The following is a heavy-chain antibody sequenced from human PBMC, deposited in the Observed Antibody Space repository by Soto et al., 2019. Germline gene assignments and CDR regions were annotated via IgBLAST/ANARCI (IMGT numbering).Heavy chain of an antibody. CDR3: ARDIRGYSRAFDY. J-gene: IGHJ4*02. CDR2: IYYSGNT. D-gene: IGHD5-18*01. CDR1: GGSVSSGGYY. Sequence: QVQLQESGPGLVKPSETLSLTYTVSGGSVSSGGYYWTWIRQPPGKGLEWIGYIYYSGNTNYNPSLKSRVTTSVDTSKNQFSLKLTSVTAADAAVYYCARDIRGYSRAFDYWGQGTLVTVSS. V-gene: IGHV4-61*08.